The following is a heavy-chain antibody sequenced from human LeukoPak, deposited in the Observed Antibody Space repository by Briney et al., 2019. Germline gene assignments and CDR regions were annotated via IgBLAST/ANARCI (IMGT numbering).Heavy chain of an antibody. CDR1: GGSFSGYY. Sequence: SETLSLTCAVYGGSFSGYYWSWIRQPPGKGLEWIGEINHSGSTNYNPSLKSRVTISVDTSKNQFSLKLSSVTAADTAVYYCTRELVDYDFWSGYYPKYYFDYWGQGTLVTVSS. CDR2: INHSGST. CDR3: TRELVDYDFWSGYYPKYYFDY. D-gene: IGHD3-3*01. J-gene: IGHJ4*02. V-gene: IGHV4-34*01.